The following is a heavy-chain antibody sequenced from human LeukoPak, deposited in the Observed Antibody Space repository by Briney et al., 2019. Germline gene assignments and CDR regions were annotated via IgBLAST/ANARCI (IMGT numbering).Heavy chain of an antibody. V-gene: IGHV4-34*01. CDR2: INHSGST. CDR1: GGSFSGYY. CDR3: ARGCGSSWSYYYYGMDV. D-gene: IGHD6-13*01. Sequence: PSETLSLTCAVYGGSFSGYYWSWLRQPPGKGLEWIGEINHSGSTNYNPSLKSRFTISVDTSKNQFSLKLSSVTAADTAVYYCARGCGSSWSYYYYGMDVWGQGTTVTVSS. J-gene: IGHJ6*02.